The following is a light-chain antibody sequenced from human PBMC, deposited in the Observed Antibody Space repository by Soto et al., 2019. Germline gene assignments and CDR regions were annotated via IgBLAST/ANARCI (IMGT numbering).Light chain of an antibody. CDR3: QQYYSTPWT. V-gene: IGKV4-1*01. Sequence: DIVMTQSPDSLAVSLGERATINCKSSQSDLYSSNNKNYLAWYQQKLGQPPKMLIYWASTRESGVPDRFSGSGSGTDFTLTISSLQAEDVAVYYCQQYYSTPWTFGQGTKVEIK. CDR2: WAS. J-gene: IGKJ1*01. CDR1: QSDLYSSNNKNY.